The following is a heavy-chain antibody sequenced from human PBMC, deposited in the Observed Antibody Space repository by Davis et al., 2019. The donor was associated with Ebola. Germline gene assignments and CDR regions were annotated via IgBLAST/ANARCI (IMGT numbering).Heavy chain of an antibody. J-gene: IGHJ4*02. Sequence: SSSSSYIYYADSVKGRFTISRDNAKNSLYLQMNSLRAEDTAVYYCASMIGYSSGWYEWGYYFDYWGQGTLVTVSS. CDR3: ASMIGYSSGWYEWGYYFDY. D-gene: IGHD6-19*01. V-gene: IGHV3-21*01. CDR2: SSSSSYI.